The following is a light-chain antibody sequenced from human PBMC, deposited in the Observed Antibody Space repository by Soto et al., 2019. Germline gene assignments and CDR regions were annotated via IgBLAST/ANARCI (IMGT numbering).Light chain of an antibody. V-gene: IGKV1-39*01. CDR2: GAS. CDR1: QSISTY. Sequence: DIQMTQSPSSLSASIGDRITITCRASQSISTYLNWYQQKPGKAPSLLIYGASTLQSGVPSRFSGSGSATDFTLTISSLQPEDFATYYCQQTFITPPLTFGGGTKVDIK. CDR3: QQTFITPPLT. J-gene: IGKJ4*01.